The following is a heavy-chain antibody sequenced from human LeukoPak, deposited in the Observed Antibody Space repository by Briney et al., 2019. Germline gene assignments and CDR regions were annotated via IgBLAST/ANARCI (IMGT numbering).Heavy chain of an antibody. J-gene: IGHJ5*02. CDR1: GWSFNDYY. D-gene: IGHD2-2*01. CDR2: INARGDT. CDR3: ARGQVPAARGYNWFDP. V-gene: IGHV4-34*01. Sequence: KPSETLSLTCAVYGWSFNDYYWNWIRQPPGKVLEWIGEINARGDTNFNPSLKSRVTISVDTSKSQFSLRLTSMIAADTAVYYCARGQVPAARGYNWFDPWGQGTRVTVSS.